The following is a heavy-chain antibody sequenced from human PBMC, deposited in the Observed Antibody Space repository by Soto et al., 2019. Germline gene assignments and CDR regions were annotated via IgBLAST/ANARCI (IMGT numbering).Heavy chain of an antibody. CDR3: ARSDYGDYLDYYYMDV. CDR2: IYPGDSDT. D-gene: IGHD4-17*01. CDR1: GYSFTSYW. V-gene: IGHV5-51*01. Sequence: GESLKISCKGSGYSFTSYWIGWVRQMPGKGLEWMGIIYPGDSDTRYSPSFQGQVIISADKSISTAYLQWSSLKASDTAMYYCARSDYGDYLDYYYMDVWGKGTTVTVSS. J-gene: IGHJ6*03.